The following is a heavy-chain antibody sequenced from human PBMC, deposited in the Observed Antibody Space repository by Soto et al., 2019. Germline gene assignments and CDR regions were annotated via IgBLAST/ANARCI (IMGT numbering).Heavy chain of an antibody. CDR2: INPSGSIT. D-gene: IGHD2-8*01. V-gene: IGHV3-74*01. CDR1: GFTFSSYW. CDR3: ARIPTGKYGVWNY. Sequence: EEQLVESGGGLVQPGGSLRLSCAASGFTFSSYWMHWVRQTPGKGLVWVSRINPSGSITTYADSVKGRFTISRDNAKHTLYLQMNSLRGDDTAVYYCARIPTGKYGVWNYWGQGTLVTVSS. J-gene: IGHJ4*02.